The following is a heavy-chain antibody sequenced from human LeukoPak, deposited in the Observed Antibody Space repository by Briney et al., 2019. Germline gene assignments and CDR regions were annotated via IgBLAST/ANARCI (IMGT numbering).Heavy chain of an antibody. V-gene: IGHV3-53*01. Sequence: PGGSLRLSCAASGFTVSSNYMSWVRQAPGKGLEWVSVIYSGGSTYCADSVKGRFTISRDNSKNTLYLQMNSLRAEDTAVYYCAREPIPEYQLYYYGMDVWGQGTTVTVSS. J-gene: IGHJ6*02. CDR2: IYSGGST. CDR1: GFTVSSNY. CDR3: AREPIPEYQLYYYGMDV. D-gene: IGHD2-2*01.